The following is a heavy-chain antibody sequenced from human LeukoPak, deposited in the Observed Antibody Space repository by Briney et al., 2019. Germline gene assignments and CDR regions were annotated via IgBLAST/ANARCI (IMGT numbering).Heavy chain of an antibody. CDR1: GFIFDDYG. J-gene: IGHJ4*02. V-gene: IGHV3-20*04. Sequence: GGSLRLSCAASGFIFDDYGMSWVRQAPGKGLEWVSGINWNGGTTVYADSVKGQFTISRDNAKNSLYLQMNSLRVEDTALYYCARDATARTDYYDSSGRTKFDYWGQGTLVTVSS. D-gene: IGHD3-22*01. CDR3: ARDATARTDYYDSSGRTKFDY. CDR2: INWNGGTT.